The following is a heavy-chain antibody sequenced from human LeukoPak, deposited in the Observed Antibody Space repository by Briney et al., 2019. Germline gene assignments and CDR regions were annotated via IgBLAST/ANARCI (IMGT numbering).Heavy chain of an antibody. V-gene: IGHV3-53*01. J-gene: IGHJ3*01. CDR2: IYSDGNT. CDR1: GFTVRSNY. Sequence: GGSLRLSCAASGFTVRSNYMSWVRQAPGKGLECVSVIYSDGNTYYADSVKGRFTISRDNPKNTVCLQMNSLKAEDTAVYFCARGGGETIFSFWGQGTMVTVSS. D-gene: IGHD3-3*01. CDR3: ARGGGETIFSF.